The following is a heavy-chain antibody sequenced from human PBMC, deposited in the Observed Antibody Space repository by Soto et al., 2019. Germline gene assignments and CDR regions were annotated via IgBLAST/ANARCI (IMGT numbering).Heavy chain of an antibody. CDR1: GYTFTGYY. V-gene: IGHV1-2*02. CDR2: INPNSGGT. CDR3: ARGEVLRWEPNYFDY. J-gene: IGHJ4*02. D-gene: IGHD1-26*01. Sequence: ASVKVSCKASGYTFTGYYMHWVRQAPGQGLEWMGWINPNSGGTNYAQKFQGRVAMTRDTSISTAYMELSRLRSDDTAVYYCARGEVLRWEPNYFDYWGQGTLVTVSS.